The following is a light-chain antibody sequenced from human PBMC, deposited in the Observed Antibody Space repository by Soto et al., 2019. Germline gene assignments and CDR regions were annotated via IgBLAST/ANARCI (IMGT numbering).Light chain of an antibody. Sequence: DIHMTQSPSTLSASVGDRVTITFRASQSISSRLAWYQQKPWKAPKLLIYDASILESGVQSRFSGSGSGTESTLTISSQQPYDFVPYACQQDNSYPYIFGEGKRVEIK. CDR1: QSISSR. CDR3: QQDNSYPYI. CDR2: DAS. J-gene: IGKJ2*01. V-gene: IGKV1-5*01.